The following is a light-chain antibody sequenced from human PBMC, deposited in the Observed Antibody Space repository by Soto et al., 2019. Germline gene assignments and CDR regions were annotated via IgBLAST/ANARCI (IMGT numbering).Light chain of an antibody. CDR2: GAS. CDR3: QQYGSSGT. CDR1: QSVSNNY. V-gene: IGKV3-20*01. Sequence: EIVLTQSPVTLSLSPGERATLSCMALQSVSNNYLAWYQQKPGQAPRLLIYGASNRATGIPDKFSGSGSGTDFTLTISRLEPEDFAVYYCQQYGSSGTFGQGTKVDIK. J-gene: IGKJ1*01.